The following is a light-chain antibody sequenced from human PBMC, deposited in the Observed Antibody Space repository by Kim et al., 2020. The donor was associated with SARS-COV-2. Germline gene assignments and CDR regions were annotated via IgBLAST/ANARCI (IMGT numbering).Light chain of an antibody. CDR2: YDS. CDR3: QVWDSSSDHWV. V-gene: IGLV3-21*04. CDR1: NIGSKS. Sequence: SYELTQPPSVSVAPGKTARITCGGNNIGSKSVHWYQQKPGQAPVLVIYYDSDRPLGIPERFSGSNSGNTATLTISRVEAGDEADYYCQVWDSSSDHWVFG. J-gene: IGLJ3*02.